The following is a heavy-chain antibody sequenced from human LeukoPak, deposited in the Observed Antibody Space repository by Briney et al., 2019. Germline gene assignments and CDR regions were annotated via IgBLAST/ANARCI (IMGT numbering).Heavy chain of an antibody. CDR2: MNPNSGNT. CDR3: ARVFAYYYYMDV. Sequence: ASVKVSCKASGYTFTIYDINWVRQATGQGLEWMGWMNPNSGNTGYAQKFQGRVTITRNTSISTAYMELSSLRSEDTAVYYCARVFAYYYYMDVWGKGTTVTVSS. D-gene: IGHD3-16*01. V-gene: IGHV1-8*03. J-gene: IGHJ6*03. CDR1: GYTFTIYD.